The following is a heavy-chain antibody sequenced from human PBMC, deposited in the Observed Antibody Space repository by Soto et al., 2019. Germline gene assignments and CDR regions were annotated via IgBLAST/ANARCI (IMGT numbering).Heavy chain of an antibody. CDR1: GGSISSGGYY. D-gene: IGHD1-1*01. V-gene: IGHV4-31*03. J-gene: IGHJ6*02. Sequence: QVQLQESGPGLVKPSQTLSLTCTVSGGSISSGGYYWSWIRQHPGKGLEWIGYIYYSGSTYYNPSHKSRVTISVNPSKTQFPLKRSSVTAADTAVYYGARDRNDGMAVWGQGTTVTVSS. CDR3: ARDRNDGMAV. CDR2: IYYSGST.